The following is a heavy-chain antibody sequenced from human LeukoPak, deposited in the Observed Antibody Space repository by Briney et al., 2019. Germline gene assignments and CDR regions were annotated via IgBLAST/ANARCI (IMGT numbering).Heavy chain of an antibody. D-gene: IGHD3-22*01. CDR2: IYPGDSDT. CDR3: ARREGYYYDSSVDY. CDR1: GYNFATYW. Sequence: GESLKISCKGSGYNFATYWIGWVRQMPGKGLEWMGIIYPGDSDTRYSPSFEGQVSISVDKSISTAYLQWSSLKASDTAMYYCARREGYYYDSSVDYWGQGTLVTVSS. V-gene: IGHV5-51*01. J-gene: IGHJ4*02.